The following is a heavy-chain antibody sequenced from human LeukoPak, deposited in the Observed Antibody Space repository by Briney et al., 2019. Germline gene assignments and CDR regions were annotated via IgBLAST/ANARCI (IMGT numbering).Heavy chain of an antibody. CDR1: GFTFCTYG. J-gene: IGHJ4*01. Sequence: GRSLRLSCAASGFTFCTYGMHGVRQAPGQGLEWVAVISYDGSNKYYVDSVKGRFTISRDNSKNTVYLQMNSLRTEDTAVYYCVREEGVAFWSGYRFDYWGQGTLVTVSS. CDR3: VREEGVAFWSGYRFDY. V-gene: IGHV3-30*03. D-gene: IGHD3-3*01. CDR2: ISYDGSNK.